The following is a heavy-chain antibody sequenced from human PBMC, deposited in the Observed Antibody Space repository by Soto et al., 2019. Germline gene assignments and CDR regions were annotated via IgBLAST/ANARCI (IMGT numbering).Heavy chain of an antibody. CDR1: GYTFTGYY. CDR3: ARTSITMRSYGMDV. CDR2: INPNSGGT. Sequence: ASVKVSCKASGYTFTGYYMHWVRQAPGQGLEWMGWINPNSGGTNYAQKFQGWVTITRDTSISTAYMELSRLRSDDTDVYYCARTSITMRSYGMDVWGQGTTVTVSS. V-gene: IGHV1-2*04. J-gene: IGHJ6*02. D-gene: IGHD3-22*01.